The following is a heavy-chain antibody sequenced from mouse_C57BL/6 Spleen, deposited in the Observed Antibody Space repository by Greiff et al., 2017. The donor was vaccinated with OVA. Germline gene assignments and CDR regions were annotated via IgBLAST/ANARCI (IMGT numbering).Heavy chain of an antibody. J-gene: IGHJ4*01. CDR3: ARDGYYEGGAMDY. V-gene: IGHV5-16*01. Sequence: EVLLEESEGGLVQPGSSMKLSCTASGFTFSDYYMAWVRQVPEKGLEWVAKINYDGSSTYYLDSLKSRFIISRDNAKNILYLQMSSLKSEDSATYYCARDGYYEGGAMDYWGQGTSVTVSS. CDR1: GFTFSDYY. CDR2: INYDGSST. D-gene: IGHD2-3*01.